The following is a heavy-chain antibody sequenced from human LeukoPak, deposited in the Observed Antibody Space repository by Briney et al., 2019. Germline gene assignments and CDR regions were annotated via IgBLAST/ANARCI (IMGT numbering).Heavy chain of an antibody. CDR1: GFTFSDYY. J-gene: IGHJ4*02. D-gene: IGHD3-10*01. CDR3: ARQRFGQYFDY. CDR2: ISGDSDTI. Sequence: GGSLRLSCAASGFTFSDYYMTWIRQAPGKGLEWFSYISGDSDTIYYTDSVKGRFTISRDNAKKSLYLQMYSLRAEDTAVYYCARQRFGQYFDYWGQGTLVTVSS. V-gene: IGHV3-11*01.